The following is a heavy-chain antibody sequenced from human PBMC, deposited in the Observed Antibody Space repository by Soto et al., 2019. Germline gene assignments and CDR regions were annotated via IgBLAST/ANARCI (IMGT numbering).Heavy chain of an antibody. Sequence: QAQLVQSGGEVKKPGASVKVSCRASGYTFTSYGYAWVRQAPGQGLEWMGWISAYNGDTNYAQKFHDRVILTTDTSTTTAHMELRNLGSDDTAVYYCARSGAYCTSITCLFDSFWGLGTLVTVSS. J-gene: IGHJ4*02. V-gene: IGHV1-18*01. CDR3: ARSGAYCTSITCLFDSF. D-gene: IGHD2-8*01. CDR2: ISAYNGDT. CDR1: GYTFTSYG.